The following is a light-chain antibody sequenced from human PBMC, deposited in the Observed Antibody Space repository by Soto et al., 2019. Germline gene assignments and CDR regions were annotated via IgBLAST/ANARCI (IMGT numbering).Light chain of an antibody. CDR1: RSDVGGYNS. Sequence: QSALTQPRSVSGSPGQSVTISCTGTRSDVGGYNSVSWYQQHPDKAPKLMIYDVSKRPSGVPDRFSGSKSGNTASLTISGLQAEDEANYYCCSYAGSYTVVFGGGTQLTVL. J-gene: IGLJ2*01. CDR2: DVS. V-gene: IGLV2-11*01. CDR3: CSYAGSYTVV.